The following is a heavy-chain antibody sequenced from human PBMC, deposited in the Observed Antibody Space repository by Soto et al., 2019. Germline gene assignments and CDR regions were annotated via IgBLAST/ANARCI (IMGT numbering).Heavy chain of an antibody. CDR2: IYYSGST. CDR1: VGSISIRSYY. V-gene: IGHV4-39*01. J-gene: IGHJ4*02. CDR3: ARHYYDSSGYYWPFDY. D-gene: IGHD3-22*01. Sequence: SETLCVTCIFSVGSISIRSYYWGWIRQPPGKGLEWIGSIYYSGSTYYNPSLKSRVTISVDTSKNQFSLKLSSVTAADTAVYYCARHYYDSSGYYWPFDYWGQGTLVTVSS.